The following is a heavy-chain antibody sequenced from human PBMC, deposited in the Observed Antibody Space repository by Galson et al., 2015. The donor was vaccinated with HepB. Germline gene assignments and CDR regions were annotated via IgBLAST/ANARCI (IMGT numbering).Heavy chain of an antibody. CDR1: GFTFGDYA. CDR2: ITSKAYGGTT. J-gene: IGHJ4*02. D-gene: IGHD6-19*01. Sequence: SLRLSCAASGFTFGDYAMSWFRQAPGKGLEWVGFITSKAYGGTTEYAASVKGRFTISRDDSKGIAYLQMNSLKTEDTAVYYCTRIFRGSGWNYFDYWGQGTLVTVSS. V-gene: IGHV3-49*03. CDR3: TRIFRGSGWNYFDY.